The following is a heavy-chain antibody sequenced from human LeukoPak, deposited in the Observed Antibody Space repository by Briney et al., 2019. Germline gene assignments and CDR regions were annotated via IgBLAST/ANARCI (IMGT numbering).Heavy chain of an antibody. V-gene: IGHV4-34*01. J-gene: IGHJ4*02. CDR2: ISHTGNT. CDR3: ARGPGHSFKY. D-gene: IGHD1-1*01. CDR1: GFTFSTYW. Sequence: SGGSLRLSCTASGFTFSTYWMSWVRQSPGKGLEWLGEISHTGNTHYNPSLKSRVTVSVDISADMSTTRVSLNLKSVTAADMAIYYCARGPGHSFKYWGQGTRVTVSS.